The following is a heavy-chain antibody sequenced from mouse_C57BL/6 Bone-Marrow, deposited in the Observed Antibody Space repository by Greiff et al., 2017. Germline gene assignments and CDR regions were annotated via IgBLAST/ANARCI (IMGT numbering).Heavy chain of an antibody. D-gene: IGHD2-4*01. CDR1: GYTFTSYG. CDR2: IYPRSGNT. J-gene: IGHJ3*01. Sequence: QVQLQRSGAELARPGASVKLSCKASGYTFTSYGISWVKQRTGQGLEWIGEIYPRSGNTYYNEKFKGKATLTADKSSSTAYMELRSLTSEDSAVYFCARAPIYYDYDGFAYWGQGTLVTVSA. V-gene: IGHV1-81*01. CDR3: ARAPIYYDYDGFAY.